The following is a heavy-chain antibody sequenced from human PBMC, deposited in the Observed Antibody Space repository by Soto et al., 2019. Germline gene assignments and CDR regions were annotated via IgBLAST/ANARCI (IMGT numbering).Heavy chain of an antibody. CDR3: ALNRQAWFDP. CDR1: GYTFTSYY. Sequence: GASVKVSCKASGYTFTSYYMHWVRQAPGQGLERMGIINPSGGSTSYAQKFQGRVTMTRDTSTGTVYMELSSLRSEDTAVYYCALNRQAWFDPWGQGTLVTVSS. CDR2: INPSGGST. V-gene: IGHV1-46*03. J-gene: IGHJ5*02.